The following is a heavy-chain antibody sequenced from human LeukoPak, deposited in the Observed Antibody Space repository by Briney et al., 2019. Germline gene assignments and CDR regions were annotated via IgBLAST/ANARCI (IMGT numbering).Heavy chain of an antibody. CDR3: ARDHSNYDSSLMGY. Sequence: ASVKVSCKVSGYTFTSYAMHWVRQAPGQRLEWMGWINAGNGNTKYSQKFQGRVTIIRDTSASTAYMELSSLRSEDTAVYYCARDHSNYDSSLMGYWGQGTLVTVSS. V-gene: IGHV1-3*01. D-gene: IGHD3-22*01. J-gene: IGHJ4*02. CDR2: INAGNGNT. CDR1: GYTFTSYA.